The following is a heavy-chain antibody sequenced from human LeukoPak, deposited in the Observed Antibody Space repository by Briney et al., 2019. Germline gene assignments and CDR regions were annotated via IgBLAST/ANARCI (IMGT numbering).Heavy chain of an antibody. Sequence: GGSLRLSCAASGFTFSSYSMNWVRQAPGKGLEWVSYIRTSSSTIHYADSVKGRFTISRDNAKNSLYLQMNSLRDDDTAVYYCARAPRPGIAAAGADFDYWGQGTLVTVSS. V-gene: IGHV3-48*02. J-gene: IGHJ4*02. CDR2: IRTSSSTI. CDR1: GFTFSSYS. D-gene: IGHD6-13*01. CDR3: ARAPRPGIAAAGADFDY.